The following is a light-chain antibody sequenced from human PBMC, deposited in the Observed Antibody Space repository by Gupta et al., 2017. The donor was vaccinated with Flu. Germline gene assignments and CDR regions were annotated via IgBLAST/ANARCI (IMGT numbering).Light chain of an antibody. J-gene: IGLJ2*01. CDR1: RSNSGSDT. CDR3: AAMDDSLDGPI. Sequence: SRSNSGSDTVSWYQQYPGTAPHIVIYSKKRRPSGDQDRFAGSNSGTSASLAIRGLQSEDEAYYCCAAMDDSLDGPIFGGGTKLTVL. CDR2: SKK. V-gene: IGLV1-44*01.